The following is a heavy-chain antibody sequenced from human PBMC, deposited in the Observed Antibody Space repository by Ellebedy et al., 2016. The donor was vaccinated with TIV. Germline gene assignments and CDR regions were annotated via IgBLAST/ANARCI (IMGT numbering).Heavy chain of an antibody. D-gene: IGHD3-10*01. Sequence: GESLKISCEASGFTFSSYAMSWVRQAPGKGLEWVSSLSGSGGSTYYADSVKGRFTISRDNSKNTLYLQMNSLRAEDTAVYYCAKRVTMVREVITYYHYAMDVWGQGTTVTVSS. V-gene: IGHV3-23*01. CDR2: LSGSGGST. J-gene: IGHJ6*02. CDR3: AKRVTMVREVITYYHYAMDV. CDR1: GFTFSSYA.